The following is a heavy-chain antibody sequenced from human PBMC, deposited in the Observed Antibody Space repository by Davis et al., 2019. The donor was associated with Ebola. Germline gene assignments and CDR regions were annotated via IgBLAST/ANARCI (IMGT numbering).Heavy chain of an antibody. V-gene: IGHV4-34*01. D-gene: IGHD2-2*02. CDR2: INHSGST. Sequence: MPGGSLRLSCAVYGGSFSGYYWSWIRQPPGKGLEWIGEINHSGSTYYNPSLKSRVTISVDTSKNQFSLKLSSVTAADTAVYYCARGRIVVVPAAIQGYYYYGMDVWGQGTTVTVSS. CDR3: ARGRIVVVPAAIQGYYYYGMDV. CDR1: GGSFSGYY. J-gene: IGHJ6*02.